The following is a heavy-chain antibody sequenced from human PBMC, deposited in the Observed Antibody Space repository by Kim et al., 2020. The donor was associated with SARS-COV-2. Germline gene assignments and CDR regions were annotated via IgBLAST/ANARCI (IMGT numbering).Heavy chain of an antibody. CDR2: IYHSGST. Sequence: SETLSLTCAVSGGSISSSNWWSWVRQPPGKGLEWIGEIYHSGSTNYNPSLKSRVTISVDKSKNQFSLKLSSVTAADTAVYYCARVNTLSGKAYPQGVIDYWGQGTLVTVSS. CDR1: GGSISSSNW. J-gene: IGHJ4*02. V-gene: IGHV4-4*02. D-gene: IGHD3-10*01. CDR3: ARVNTLSGKAYPQGVIDY.